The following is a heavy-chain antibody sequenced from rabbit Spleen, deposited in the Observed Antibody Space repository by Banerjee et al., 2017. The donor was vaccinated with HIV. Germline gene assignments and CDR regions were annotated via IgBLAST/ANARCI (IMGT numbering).Heavy chain of an antibody. CDR1: GFSFSPVNW. J-gene: IGHJ4*01. Sequence: QEQLVESGGGLVQPEGSLTLTCTASGFSFSPVNWIYWVRQAPGKGLEWIGTIYADSTGTTDYARWAKGRFTISKTSSTTVTLQMTSLTAADTATYFCARNFDLWGQGTLVTVS. V-gene: IGHV1S45*01. CDR3: ARNFDL. CDR2: IYADSTGTT.